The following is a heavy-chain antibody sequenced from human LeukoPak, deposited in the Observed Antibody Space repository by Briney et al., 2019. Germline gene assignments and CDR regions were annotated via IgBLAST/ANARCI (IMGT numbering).Heavy chain of an antibody. CDR2: VNPNSGDT. CDR3: ARASGSYWWFDS. CDR1: GYTFTGYY. D-gene: IGHD1-26*01. V-gene: IGHV1-2*02. Sequence: ASVKVSCKASGYTFTGYYLHWVRQAPGQGLEWMGCVNPNSGDTNYAQKFQGSVTMTRDTSISTAYMEPSRLRSDDTAVYYCARASGSYWWFDSWGQGTLVTVSS. J-gene: IGHJ5*01.